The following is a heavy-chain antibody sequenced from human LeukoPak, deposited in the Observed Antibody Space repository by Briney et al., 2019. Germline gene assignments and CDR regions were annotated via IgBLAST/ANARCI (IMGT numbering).Heavy chain of an antibody. CDR3: ASPDYYDTSGYIY. V-gene: IGHV3-23*01. CDR2: ISGSGGST. D-gene: IGHD3-22*01. J-gene: IGHJ4*02. CDR1: GFSFSSYT. Sequence: GGSLRLSCVASGFSFSSYTMTWVRQAPGKGLEWVSAISGSGGSTYYADSVKGRFTISRDNSKNTLYLQMNSLKTEDTAVYYCASPDYYDTSGYIYWGQGTLVTVSS.